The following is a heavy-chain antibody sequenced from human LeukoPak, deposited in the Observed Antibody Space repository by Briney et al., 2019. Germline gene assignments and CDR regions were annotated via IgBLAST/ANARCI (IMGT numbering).Heavy chain of an antibody. CDR1: GYTFTNYW. J-gene: IGHJ6*02. CDR3: AFLRGGNYYYGIDV. D-gene: IGHD3-16*01. Sequence: GESLKISCQGSGYTFTNYWVVWVRQMPGKGLEWVGIIYLGESATRYSPSFQGQVTLSVDQSIRTAYLPASSLKASDTAMYYCAFLRGGNYYYGIDVWGQGTTVTVSS. V-gene: IGHV5-51*01. CDR2: IYLGESAT.